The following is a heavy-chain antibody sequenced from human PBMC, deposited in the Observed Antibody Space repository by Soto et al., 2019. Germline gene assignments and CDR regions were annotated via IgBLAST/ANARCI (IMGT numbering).Heavy chain of an antibody. V-gene: IGHV4-59*01. J-gene: IGHJ4*02. CDR3: ARLGDYDFWSGPRPEYYFDY. CDR1: GGSISSYY. D-gene: IGHD3-3*01. CDR2: IYYSGST. Sequence: SETLSLTCTVSGGSISSYYWSWIRQPPGKGLEWIGYIYYSGSTNYNPSLKSRVTISVDTSKNQFSLKLSSVTAADTAVYYCARLGDYDFWSGPRPEYYFDYWGQGTLVTVSS.